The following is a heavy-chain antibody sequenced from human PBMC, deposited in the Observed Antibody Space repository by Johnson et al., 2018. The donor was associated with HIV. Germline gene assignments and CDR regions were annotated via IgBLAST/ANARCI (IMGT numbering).Heavy chain of an antibody. CDR2: ISSDGSTN. CDR3: ARGGVYCVGDCEASDI. J-gene: IGHJ3*02. CDR1: GFTFSGYA. Sequence: MQLVESGGSVVQPGRSLRLSCAASGFTFSGYAINWVRQAPGKGLEWVSVISSDGSTNYYADAVKGRFTFSRDNANNSLYLQINSLSAEGTGVYYCARGGVYCVGDCEASDIWGQGTMVTVSS. V-gene: IGHV3-30-3*01. D-gene: IGHD2-21*02.